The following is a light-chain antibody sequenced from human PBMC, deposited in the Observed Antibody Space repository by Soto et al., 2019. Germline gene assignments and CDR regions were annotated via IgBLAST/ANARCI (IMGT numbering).Light chain of an antibody. J-gene: IGKJ1*01. V-gene: IGKV3D-15*01. CDR2: GAS. CDR1: QGVSGN. CDR3: QQYYNWHPT. Sequence: EIVMTQSPATLSVSPGERATLSCRVSQGVSGNLAWYPQKPAQAPRILTYGASTRATGYPARFSGSGSGTESSLTITRPHTEDFAVYYSQQYYNWHPTFGQGTKVEIK.